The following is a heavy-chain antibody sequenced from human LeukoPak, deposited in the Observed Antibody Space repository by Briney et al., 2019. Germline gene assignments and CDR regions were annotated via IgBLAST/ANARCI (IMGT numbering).Heavy chain of an antibody. Sequence: SQTLSLTCAISGDSVSSNSAAWNWIRQSPSRGLEWLGRTYYRSKWYNDYAVSVKSRITINPDTSKNQFSLQLNSVTPEDTAVYYCARAPGVAVAGTAPFDYWAREPWSPSPQ. CDR2: TYYRSKWYN. V-gene: IGHV6-1*01. CDR3: ARAPGVAVAGTAPFDY. J-gene: IGHJ4*02. D-gene: IGHD6-19*01. CDR1: GDSVSSNSAA.